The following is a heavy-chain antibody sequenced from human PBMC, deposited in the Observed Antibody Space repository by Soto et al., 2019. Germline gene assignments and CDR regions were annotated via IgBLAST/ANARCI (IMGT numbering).Heavy chain of an antibody. CDR2: VSKTGLP. D-gene: IGHD1-26*01. CDR3: AKDRSGSYYAFDS. CDR1: GGSISRYF. V-gene: IGHV4-59*01. J-gene: IGHJ4*02. Sequence: QVQLQESGPGLVEPSETLSLTCGVSGGSISRYFCSWTGQPPGKELEWIGYVSKTGLPNYSPSLKSRVTISVDTSKNEVSLKLKSVTAADTAVYYCAKDRSGSYYAFDSWGPGTLVTVSS.